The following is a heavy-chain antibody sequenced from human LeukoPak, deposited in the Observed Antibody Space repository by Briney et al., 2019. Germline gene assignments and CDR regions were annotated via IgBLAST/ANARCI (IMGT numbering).Heavy chain of an antibody. D-gene: IGHD2-2*02. V-gene: IGHV3-30-3*01. CDR2: ISYDGSNK. Sequence: GGSLRLSCAASGFTFSSYAMHWVRQAPGKGLEWVAVISYDGSNKYYADSVKGRFTISRDNSKNTLYLQVNSLRAEDTAVYYCARDPQGDYCSSTSCYMNWFDPWGQGTLVTVSS. CDR3: ARDPQGDYCSSTSCYMNWFDP. J-gene: IGHJ5*02. CDR1: GFTFSSYA.